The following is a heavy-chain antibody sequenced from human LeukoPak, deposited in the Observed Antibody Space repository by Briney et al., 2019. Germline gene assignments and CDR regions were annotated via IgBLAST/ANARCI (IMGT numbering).Heavy chain of an antibody. CDR2: INEDGTSA. CDR3: ARVPTNSYGFGQ. D-gene: IGHD5-18*01. J-gene: IGHJ4*02. CDR1: GFGFSVYW. Sequence: PGGYLRLYCAASGFGFSVYWMHWVRQAQGKGLVWVAHINEDGTSASHEDSVKGRFTISRDNAKNTLYLQMNSLTVEDTAVYYCARVPTNSYGFGQWGQGSLVTVSS. V-gene: IGHV3-74*01.